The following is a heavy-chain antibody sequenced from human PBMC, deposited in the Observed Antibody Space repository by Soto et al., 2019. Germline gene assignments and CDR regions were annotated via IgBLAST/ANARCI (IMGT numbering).Heavy chain of an antibody. CDR1: RERVYIKV. V-gene: IGHV3-53*01. CDR2: IYSGGST. CDR3: AREAPMDV. Sequence: PACCTGIARASSRERVYIKVMSGVRQAPGKGLEWVSVIYSGGSTYYADSVKGRFTISRDNSKNTLYLQMNSLRADDTAVYYCAREAPMDVWVQGTTVIVSS. J-gene: IGHJ6*02.